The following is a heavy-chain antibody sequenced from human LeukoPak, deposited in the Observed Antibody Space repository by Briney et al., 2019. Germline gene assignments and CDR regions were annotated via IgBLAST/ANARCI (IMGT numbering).Heavy chain of an antibody. V-gene: IGHV3-21*04. CDR3: AKGNAEMALDY. J-gene: IGHJ4*02. CDR1: GFTFSSYS. D-gene: IGHD5-24*01. CDR2: ISSSSSYI. Sequence: GGSLRLSCAASGFTFSSYSMNWVRQAPGKGLEWVSSISSSSSYIYYADSVKGRFTISRDNSKNTLYLQMNSLRAEDTAVYYCAKGNAEMALDYWGQGTLVTVSS.